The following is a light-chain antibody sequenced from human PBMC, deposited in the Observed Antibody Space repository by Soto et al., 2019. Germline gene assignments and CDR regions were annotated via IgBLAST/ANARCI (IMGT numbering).Light chain of an antibody. J-gene: IGKJ1*01. CDR1: RSVNSH. V-gene: IGKV3-15*01. CDR2: GAS. Sequence: DILMTQSPATLSVSPGERATLSCRASRSVNSHLAWYQQKPGQAPRLLIYGASTRASGVPARFSGSGSGTEFTLTISSLQSEDFTVYYCQQYNNWPLTFGQGTKVEIK. CDR3: QQYNNWPLT.